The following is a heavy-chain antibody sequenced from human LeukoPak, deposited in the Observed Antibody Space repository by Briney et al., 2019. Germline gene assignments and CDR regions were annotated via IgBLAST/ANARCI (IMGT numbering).Heavy chain of an antibody. J-gene: IGHJ4*02. V-gene: IGHV3-74*01. CDR3: ARYAASYGTD. CDR2: ITADGSDS. Sequence: PGGSLRLSCAASGFAFSSYWMHWVRQAPGEGLVWVARITADGSDSSYADSVKGRFTISRDNDKNTLYLQMHSLRAEDTAVYYCARYAASYGTDWGQGTLVTVSS. CDR1: GFAFSSYW. D-gene: IGHD3-16*01.